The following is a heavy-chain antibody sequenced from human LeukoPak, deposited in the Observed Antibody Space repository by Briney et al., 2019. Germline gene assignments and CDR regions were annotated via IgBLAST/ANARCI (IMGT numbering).Heavy chain of an antibody. Sequence: ASVKVSCKASGYTFTGYYVHWVRQAPGQGLEWMGWINPNSGGTNYAQKFQGRVTMTRDTSISTAYMELSRLRSDDTAVYYCARDAGPHQILWFGELNFDYWGQGTLVTVSS. CDR1: GYTFTGYY. CDR3: ARDAGPHQILWFGELNFDY. J-gene: IGHJ4*02. D-gene: IGHD3-10*01. V-gene: IGHV1-2*02. CDR2: INPNSGGT.